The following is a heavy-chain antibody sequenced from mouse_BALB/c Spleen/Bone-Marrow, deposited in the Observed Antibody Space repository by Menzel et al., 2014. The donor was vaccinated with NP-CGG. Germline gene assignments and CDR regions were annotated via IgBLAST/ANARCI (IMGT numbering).Heavy chain of an antibody. CDR3: ARCGGSTMITPLAY. J-gene: IGHJ3*01. CDR2: ISSGGGST. CDR1: GFAFSSYD. D-gene: IGHD2-4*01. Sequence: EVHLVESGGGLVKPGGSLKLSCAASGFAFSSYDMSWVRRTPEKRLEWVAYISSGGGSTYYPDTVKDRFTISRDNAKNTLYLQMSSLKSEDTAMYYCARCGGSTMITPLAYWGQGTLVTVSA. V-gene: IGHV5-12-1*01.